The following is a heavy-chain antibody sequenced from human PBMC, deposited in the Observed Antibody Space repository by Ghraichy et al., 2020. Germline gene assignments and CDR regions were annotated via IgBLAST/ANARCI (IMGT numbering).Heavy chain of an antibody. CDR1: GGSFTTYY. V-gene: IGHV4-59*01. Sequence: SETLSLTCTVSGGSFTTYYWSWIRQPPGKGLQWIGYAHSSGSAYYNRSLKSRVTISVDTSQNPFSLRLTSLTAADTAVYDCARPHGYSGSMDYWGQGTLVSVSS. J-gene: IGHJ4*02. CDR2: AHSSGSA. D-gene: IGHD5-12*01. CDR3: ARPHGYSGSMDY.